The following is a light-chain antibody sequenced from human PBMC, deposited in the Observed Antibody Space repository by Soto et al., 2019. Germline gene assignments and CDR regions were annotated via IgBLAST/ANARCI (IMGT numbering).Light chain of an antibody. J-gene: IGLJ2*01. Sequence: QSVLTQPASVSGSPGQSITISCTGTSSDVGGYNYVSWYQQHPGKAPKLMIYDVSNRPSGVSNRFSGSKSGNTASLTISGLQAEDEADFYCSSYTSTYTVVFGGETKVTVL. CDR2: DVS. V-gene: IGLV2-14*01. CDR1: SSDVGGYNY. CDR3: SSYTSTYTVV.